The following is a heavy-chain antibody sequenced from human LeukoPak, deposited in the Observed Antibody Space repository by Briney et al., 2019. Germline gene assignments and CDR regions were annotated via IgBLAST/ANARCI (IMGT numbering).Heavy chain of an antibody. Sequence: GESLTISCKVSGYTFTNNWIGWVRQKPGKGMEWMGILYPGDSDTRYSPSFQGQVTISADKSIRTAYLQWSSLKASDTAMYYCARSAGYSSGWFSKDYWGQGTLVTVSS. CDR2: LYPGDSDT. CDR3: ARSAGYSSGWFSKDY. D-gene: IGHD6-19*01. J-gene: IGHJ4*02. V-gene: IGHV5-51*01. CDR1: GYTFTNNW.